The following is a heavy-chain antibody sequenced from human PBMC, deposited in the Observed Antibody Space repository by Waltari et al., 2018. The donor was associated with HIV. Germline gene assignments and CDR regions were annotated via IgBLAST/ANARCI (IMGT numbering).Heavy chain of an antibody. D-gene: IGHD3-10*01. Sequence: QVQLQQWGTGLLKPSETLSLTCAVQGGSSSNYYWSWIRQPRGKGLEWMAENNHSVRTNYNPSLKCLLTISVDTSKTQFSVKLTSVTAAATAVYFCARGQYGPGSREDYCGQGTLVTVAS. CDR3: ARGQYGPGSREDY. CDR2: NNHSVRT. J-gene: IGHJ4*02. CDR1: GGSSSNYY. V-gene: IGHV4-34*02.